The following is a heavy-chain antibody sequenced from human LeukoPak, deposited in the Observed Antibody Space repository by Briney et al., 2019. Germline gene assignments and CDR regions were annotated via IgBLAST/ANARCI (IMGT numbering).Heavy chain of an antibody. V-gene: IGHV3-23*01. CDR2: IFGSGLGT. CDR1: GFTFDDYA. Sequence: PGGSLRLSCAASGFTFDDYAMSWVRQAPGKGLEWVSLIFGSGLGTYYADSVKGRFTISRDNSKNTLYLQMNSLKAEDTALYYCARAMGATTVTFYWYFDLWGRGSPVTVSS. D-gene: IGHD4-17*01. CDR3: ARAMGATTVTFYWYFDL. J-gene: IGHJ2*01.